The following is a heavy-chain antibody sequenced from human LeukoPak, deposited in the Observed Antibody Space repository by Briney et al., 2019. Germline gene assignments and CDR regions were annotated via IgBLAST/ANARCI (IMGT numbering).Heavy chain of an antibody. D-gene: IGHD4-17*01. J-gene: IGHJ4*02. V-gene: IGHV3-23*01. CDR3: AKDVYGDYGGLDY. CDR1: GFIFNNYG. CDR2: ISNDGGGT. Sequence: GGSLRLSCAASGFIFNNYGLVWVRQAPGKGLEWVSAISNDGGGTTYADSVKGRFAISRDNSKNTLYLQMNSLRAEDTAVYYCAKDVYGDYGGLDYWGQGTLVTVSS.